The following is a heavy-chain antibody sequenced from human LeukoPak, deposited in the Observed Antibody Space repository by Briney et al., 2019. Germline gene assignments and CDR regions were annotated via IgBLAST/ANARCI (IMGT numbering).Heavy chain of an antibody. J-gene: IGHJ5*01. CDR1: GFTPGSLA. CDR2: VRSRPYGGTS. Sequence: PGGSLRLSCIVSGFTPGSLAIAWVRQAPGEGLQWVGLVRSRPYGGTSEYAASVKARFTISRDDSKSTDYLDMNSLKTEDTAVYCSSREDSIPGVKYWFDSWGQGSLVTVSS. V-gene: IGHV3-49*04. D-gene: IGHD6-6*01. CDR3: SREDSIPGVKYWFDS.